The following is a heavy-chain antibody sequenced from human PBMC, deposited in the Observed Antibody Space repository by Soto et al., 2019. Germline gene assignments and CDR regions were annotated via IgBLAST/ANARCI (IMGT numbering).Heavy chain of an antibody. V-gene: IGHV4-59*12. CDR2: IYDNGIT. CDR3: ARTYDSNGYANEFES. Sequence: QVVLQESGPGLVKPSETLSLTCSVSGRPITSYYWSWVRQPPGKGLEWIGYIYDNGITSQNPSLKSRVTMSADTSQNQCSLKLTAVTGADTAVYYCARTYDSNGYANEFESWGQGILVTVTS. J-gene: IGHJ4*02. CDR1: GRPITSYY. D-gene: IGHD3-22*01.